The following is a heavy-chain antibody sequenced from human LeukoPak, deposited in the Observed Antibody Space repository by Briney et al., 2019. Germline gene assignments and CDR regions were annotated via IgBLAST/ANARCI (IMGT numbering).Heavy chain of an antibody. CDR1: GFTFSSYA. CDR3: AKGMAATTPPYLAY. CDR2: ISGSGGST. V-gene: IGHV3-23*01. J-gene: IGHJ4*02. D-gene: IGHD5-24*01. Sequence: GGSLRLSCAASGFTFSSYAMSWVRQAPGKGLEWVSAISGSGGSTYYADSVKGRFTVSRDNSKNPLYPQMNSLSADDKAVFYRAKGMAATTPPYLAYWGQGTLVPVPS.